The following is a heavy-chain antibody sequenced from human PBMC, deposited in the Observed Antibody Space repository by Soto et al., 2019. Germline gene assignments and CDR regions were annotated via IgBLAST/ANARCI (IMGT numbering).Heavy chain of an antibody. Sequence: QVQLVESGGGVVQPGRSLRLSCAASGFTFSSYGMHWVRQAPGKGLEWVAVIWYDGSNKYDADSVKGRFTISRDNSKNTLYLPMNSLRAEDTAVYYCARDYYGSGSYSVYYYYGMDVWGQGTTVTVSS. D-gene: IGHD3-10*01. CDR2: IWYDGSNK. CDR1: GFTFSSYG. CDR3: ARDYYGSGSYSVYYYYGMDV. V-gene: IGHV3-33*01. J-gene: IGHJ6*02.